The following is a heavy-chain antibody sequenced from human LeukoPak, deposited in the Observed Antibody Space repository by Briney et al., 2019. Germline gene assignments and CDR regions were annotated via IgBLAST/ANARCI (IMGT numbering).Heavy chain of an antibody. V-gene: IGHV3-43*01. CDR3: AKDGIVGAGGYFDY. CDR2: ISWDGGST. J-gene: IGHJ4*02. CDR1: GFTFDDYT. D-gene: IGHD1-26*01. Sequence: GGSLRLSCAASGFTFDDYTMHWVRQAPGKGLEWVSLISWDGGSTYYADSVKGRFTISRGNSKNSLYLQMNSLRTEDTALYYCAKDGIVGAGGYFDYWGQGTLVTVSS.